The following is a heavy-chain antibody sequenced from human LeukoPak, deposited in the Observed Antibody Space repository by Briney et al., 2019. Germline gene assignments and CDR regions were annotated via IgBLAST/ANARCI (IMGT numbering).Heavy chain of an antibody. V-gene: IGHV3-23*01. D-gene: IGHD1-26*01. CDR1: GFTFSSCA. CDR2: ITGSGGST. Sequence: GGSLRLSCAASGFTFSSCAMNWVRQAPGKGLEWVSAITGSGGSTYYADSVKGRFTISRDNSKNSLYLQMNSLRAEDTAVYYCAKAQVGAILHAFDIWGQGTMVTVSS. CDR3: AKAQVGAILHAFDI. J-gene: IGHJ3*02.